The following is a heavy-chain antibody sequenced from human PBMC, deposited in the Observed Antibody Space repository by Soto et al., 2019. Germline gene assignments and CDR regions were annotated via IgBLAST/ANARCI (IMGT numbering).Heavy chain of an antibody. D-gene: IGHD6-13*01. CDR1: GYTFTSYG. V-gene: IGHV1-18*01. CDR2: ISAYNGNT. Sequence: ASVKVSCKASGYTFTSYGISWVRQAPGQGLEWMGWISAYNGNTNYAQKLQGRVTMTTDTSTSTAYMELRSLRSDDTAVYYCARLAAAGTSYYYYYMDVWGKGTTVTVSS. CDR3: ARLAAAGTSYYYYYMDV. J-gene: IGHJ6*03.